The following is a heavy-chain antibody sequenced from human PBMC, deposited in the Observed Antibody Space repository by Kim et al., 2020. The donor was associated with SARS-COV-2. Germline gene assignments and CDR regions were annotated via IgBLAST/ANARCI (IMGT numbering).Heavy chain of an antibody. CDR3: ARVMFSYGSGTPYNYYSYMDV. D-gene: IGHD3-10*01. J-gene: IGHJ6*03. CDR1: GGSISSGDFS. Sequence: SETLSLTCAVSGGSISSGDFSWSWIRQPPGRGLEWIGYVFHSGITYYNPSLKAGVTISVDRSKNQLSLKLTSVTAADTAVYYCARVMFSYGSGTPYNYYSYMDVWGKGTTVTVS. V-gene: IGHV4-30-2*01. CDR2: VFHSGIT.